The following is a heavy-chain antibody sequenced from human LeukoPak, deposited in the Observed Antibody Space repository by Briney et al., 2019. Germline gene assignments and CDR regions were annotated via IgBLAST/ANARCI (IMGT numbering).Heavy chain of an antibody. CDR3: ARGIAVAVDYYYYYMDV. J-gene: IGHJ6*03. V-gene: IGHV4-34*01. Sequence: PSETLSLTCVVYGGSFSGYYWSCIRQAPGKGLEWIGEISHGGITKYNPSLTSRVTISVDSFKKQLSLNLTSVTAADTAVYYCARGIAVAVDYYYYYMDVWGKGTTVTVSS. CDR1: GGSFSGYY. CDR2: ISHGGIT. D-gene: IGHD6-19*01.